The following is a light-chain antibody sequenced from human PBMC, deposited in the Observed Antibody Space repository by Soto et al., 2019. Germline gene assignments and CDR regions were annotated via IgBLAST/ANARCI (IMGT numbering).Light chain of an antibody. Sequence: QSVLTQPPSVSGAQGLRVTISCTGSSSNIGAGHDVHWYQQLPGTAPKLLIYGNNNRPSGVPDRFSGSKSGTSASLAITGLQAEDEADYYCQSFDKYLSAVVFGGGTKFTVL. CDR3: QSFDKYLSAVV. J-gene: IGLJ2*01. CDR1: SSNIGAGHD. CDR2: GNN. V-gene: IGLV1-40*01.